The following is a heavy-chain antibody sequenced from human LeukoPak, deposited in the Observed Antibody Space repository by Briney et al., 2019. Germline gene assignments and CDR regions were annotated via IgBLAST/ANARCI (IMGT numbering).Heavy chain of an antibody. D-gene: IGHD3-9*01. CDR3: ARGALRYSDY. CDR2: INPNSGDT. CDR1: GYTFTGYY. V-gene: IGHV1-2*02. J-gene: IGHJ4*02. Sequence: ASVKVSCKASGYTFTGYYMHWVRQAPGQGLEWMGWINPNSGDTNYAQEFQGRVTMTRDTSISTAYMELRRLRSDDTAVYYCARGALRYSDYWGQGTLVTASS.